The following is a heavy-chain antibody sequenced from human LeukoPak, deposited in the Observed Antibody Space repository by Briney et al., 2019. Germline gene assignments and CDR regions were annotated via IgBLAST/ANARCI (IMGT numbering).Heavy chain of an antibody. CDR1: GYTFTSYG. Sequence: GASVKVSCKASGYTFTSYGISWVRQAPGQGLEWMGWISAYNGNTNYAQKLQGRVTMTTDTSTSTAYMELRSLRSDDTAVYYCARKYSSSSGRWYYYYYMDVWGKGTTVTVSS. J-gene: IGHJ6*03. CDR3: ARKYSSSSGRWYYYYYMDV. CDR2: ISAYNGNT. D-gene: IGHD6-6*01. V-gene: IGHV1-18*01.